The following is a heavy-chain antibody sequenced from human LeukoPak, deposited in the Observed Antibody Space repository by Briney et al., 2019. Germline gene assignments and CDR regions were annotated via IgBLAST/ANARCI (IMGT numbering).Heavy chain of an antibody. J-gene: IGHJ6*02. Sequence: AAVKVSCKASGCTFSHYAISWVRQAPAQGLEWMGRIIPIFGIPNYAQKFQGRVTITADKSTSTAYTELSSLRSEDTAVYYCARDHCSSTSCHLPFDAWGQGTTVTVSS. CDR3: ARDHCSSTSCHLPFDA. V-gene: IGHV1-69*04. D-gene: IGHD2-2*01. CDR1: GCTFSHYA. CDR2: IIPIFGIP.